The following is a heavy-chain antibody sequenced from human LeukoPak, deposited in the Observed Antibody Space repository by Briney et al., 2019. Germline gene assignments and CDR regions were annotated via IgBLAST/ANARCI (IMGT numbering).Heavy chain of an antibody. CDR3: AKDLREVATILGY. CDR2: ISGSGGST. J-gene: IGHJ4*02. V-gene: IGHV3-23*01. D-gene: IGHD5-12*01. Sequence: PGGSLRLSCAASGFTFSSYGMSWVRQAPGKGLDSVSAISGSGGSTYYADSVKGRFTISRDNSKNTLYLQMNSLRAEDTAVYYCAKDLREVATILGYWGQGTLVTVSS. CDR1: GFTFSSYG.